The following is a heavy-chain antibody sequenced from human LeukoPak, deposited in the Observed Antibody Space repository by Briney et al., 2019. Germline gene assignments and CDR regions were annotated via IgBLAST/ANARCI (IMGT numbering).Heavy chain of an antibody. CDR2: ISYDGSNK. CDR1: GFTFSTYA. CDR3: AGDYYDVLTGSKYYFDY. J-gene: IGHJ4*02. D-gene: IGHD3-9*01. Sequence: PGGSLRLSCAASGFTFSTYAMHWVRQAPGKGPEWVAVISYDGSNKYYADSVKGRFTISRDNSKNTLYLQMNSLRAEDTAVYYCAGDYYDVLTGSKYYFDYWGQGTLVTVSS. V-gene: IGHV3-30*04.